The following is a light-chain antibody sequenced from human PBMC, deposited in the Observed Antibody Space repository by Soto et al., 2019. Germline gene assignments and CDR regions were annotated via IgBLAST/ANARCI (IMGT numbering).Light chain of an antibody. CDR2: GAS. V-gene: IGKV3-20*01. CDR3: QQYGSSRWT. Sequence: EIVLTQSPDTLSLFPGERATLSCRASQSVSSTYLAWYQQKLGQAPRLLIFGASSRATGIPGRFSGSGSGTDFTLTISRLEPEDFAVYYCQQYGSSRWTFGQGTKVEIK. J-gene: IGKJ1*01. CDR1: QSVSSTY.